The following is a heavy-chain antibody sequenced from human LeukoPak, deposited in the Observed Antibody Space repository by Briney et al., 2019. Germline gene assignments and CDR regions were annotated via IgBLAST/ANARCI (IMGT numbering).Heavy chain of an antibody. CDR3: AGDRYDSSGYGN. CDR2: IYYSGST. Sequence: SETLSLTCTVSGGSISSGGYYWSWIRQRPGKGLERIGYIYYSGSTYYNPSLKSRVTISVDTSKNQFSLKLSSVTAADTAVYYCAGDRYDSSGYGNWGQGTLVTVSS. CDR1: GGSISSGGYY. V-gene: IGHV4-31*03. J-gene: IGHJ4*02. D-gene: IGHD3-22*01.